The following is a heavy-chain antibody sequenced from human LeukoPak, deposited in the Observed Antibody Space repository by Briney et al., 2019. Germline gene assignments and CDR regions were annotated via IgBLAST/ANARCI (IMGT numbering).Heavy chain of an antibody. V-gene: IGHV3-23*01. CDR2: ISGSGGST. D-gene: IGHD6-13*01. CDR3: AKDSSSWYEGWFDP. J-gene: IGHJ5*02. Sequence: PGRSLRLSRAASGFTFSSYAMSWVRQAPGKGLEWVSAISGSGGSTYYADSVKGRFTISRDNSKNTLYLQMNSLRAEDTAVYYCAKDSSSWYEGWFDPWGQGTLVTVSS. CDR1: GFTFSSYA.